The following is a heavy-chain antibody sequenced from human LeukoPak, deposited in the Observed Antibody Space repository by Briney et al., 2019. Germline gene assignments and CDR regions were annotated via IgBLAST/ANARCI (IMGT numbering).Heavy chain of an antibody. V-gene: IGHV4-38-2*02. J-gene: IGHJ3*02. CDR1: GYSISSGYY. Sequence: PSETLSLTCTVSGYSISSGYYWGWIRQPPGKGLEWIGSIYHSGSTYYNPSLKSRVTISVDTSKNQFSLKLSSVTAADTAVYYCARDLPMIVVVIPSISGAFDIWGQGTMVTVSS. D-gene: IGHD3-22*01. CDR2: IYHSGST. CDR3: ARDLPMIVVVIPSISGAFDI.